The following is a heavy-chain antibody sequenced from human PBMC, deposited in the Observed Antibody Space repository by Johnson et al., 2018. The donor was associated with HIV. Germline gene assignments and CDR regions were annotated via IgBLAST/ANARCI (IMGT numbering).Heavy chain of an antibody. J-gene: IGHJ3*02. CDR3: ARERYYYDSSGSYNPHAFDI. D-gene: IGHD3-22*01. CDR2: INWNGDRT. CDR1: GFTFSSYW. Sequence: VQLVESGGGLVQPGGSLRPSCAASGFTFSSYWMSWVRQAPGKGLEWVSGINWNGDRTGYADSVKGRFTISRDNAKNSLYLQMNSLRDEDTALYYCARERYYYDSSGSYNPHAFDIWGQGTMVTVSS. V-gene: IGHV3-20*04.